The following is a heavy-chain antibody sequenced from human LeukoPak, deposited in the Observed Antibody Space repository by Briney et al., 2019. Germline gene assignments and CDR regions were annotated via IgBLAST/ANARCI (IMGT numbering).Heavy chain of an antibody. CDR2: ISYDGSNK. V-gene: IGHV3-30*03. D-gene: IGHD5-12*01. CDR1: GFTFSSYG. Sequence: GGSLRLSCAASGFTFSSYGMHWVRQAPGKGLEWVAVISYDGSNKYYADSVKGRFTISRDNAENSLYLQLNSLRVEDTAVYYCARGHSDDDFRLYWGQGTLVTVSS. CDR3: ARGHSDDDFRLY. J-gene: IGHJ4*02.